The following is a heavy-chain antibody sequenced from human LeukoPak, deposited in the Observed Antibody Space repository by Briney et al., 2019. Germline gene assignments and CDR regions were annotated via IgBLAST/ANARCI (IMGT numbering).Heavy chain of an antibody. D-gene: IGHD5-24*01. Sequence: SETLSLTCTVSGGSIRSSSYFWGWIRQPPGKGLEWIGSIYYTGSTHNNPSLKSRVTLSVDTSKNQFSLKLSSVTAADTAVYFCARPVEMSAYFQHWGQGTLVSVFS. J-gene: IGHJ1*01. CDR2: IYYTGST. V-gene: IGHV4-39*01. CDR3: ARPVEMSAYFQH. CDR1: GGSIRSSSYF.